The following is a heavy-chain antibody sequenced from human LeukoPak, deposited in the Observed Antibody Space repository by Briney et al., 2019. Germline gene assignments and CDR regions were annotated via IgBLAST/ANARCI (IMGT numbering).Heavy chain of an antibody. Sequence: ASVKVSCKASGYTFTSYYMHWVRQAPGQGLEWMGIIDPSGGSTSYAQKFQGRVTMTRDTSTSTVYMELSSLRSEDTAVYYCARDLWARVVPEYYFDYWGQGTLVTVSS. CDR1: GYTFTSYY. V-gene: IGHV1-46*01. CDR3: ARDLWARVVPEYYFDY. J-gene: IGHJ4*02. D-gene: IGHD2-2*01. CDR2: IDPSGGST.